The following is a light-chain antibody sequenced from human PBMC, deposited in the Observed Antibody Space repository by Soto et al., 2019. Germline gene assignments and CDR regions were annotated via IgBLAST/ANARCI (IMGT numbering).Light chain of an antibody. V-gene: IGKV1-27*01. Sequence: DIQMTQSPSSLSASVGDRVTFTCRASRGIGNSLAWYQQKPGKLPTLLIYGASTLESGVPSRFSGSVSGTYFTLTINSLQPDDVATYYFQKYDSAPFTFGPGSKVHLK. CDR2: GAS. CDR1: RGIGNS. J-gene: IGKJ3*01. CDR3: QKYDSAPFT.